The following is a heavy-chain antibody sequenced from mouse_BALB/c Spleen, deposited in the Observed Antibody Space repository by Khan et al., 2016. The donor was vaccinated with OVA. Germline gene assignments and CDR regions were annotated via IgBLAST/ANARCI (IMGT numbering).Heavy chain of an antibody. D-gene: IGHD1-1*01. CDR3: ARLRDYHTSSSHYFTS. CDR1: GYTFTNYG. V-gene: IGHV9-1*02. Sequence: QIQLVQSGPELKKPGETVKISCKASGYTFTNYGMNWVKQSPGKGLKWMGWINTYTGEPTYIDDFKGRFAFSLDTSASTAYLQINNLRNEDMATYFCARLRDYHTSSSHYFTSGGKGTTLTVSS. J-gene: IGHJ2*01. CDR2: INTYTGEP.